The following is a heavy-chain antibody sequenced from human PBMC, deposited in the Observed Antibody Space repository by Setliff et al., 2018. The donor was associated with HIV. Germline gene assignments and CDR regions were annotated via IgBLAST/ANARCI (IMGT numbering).Heavy chain of an antibody. D-gene: IGHD3-16*01. CDR2: IRYDESSQ. CDR1: GFIFSSFD. Sequence: GGSLRLSCAASGFIFSSFDMHWVRQAPGKGLEWVAFIRYDESSQYSADSVKGRFTISRDKSGNTLYLEMNSLTTDDTAVYFCAKDITSHGMDVWGQGTTVTVSS. CDR3: AKDITSHGMDV. V-gene: IGHV3-30*02. J-gene: IGHJ6*02.